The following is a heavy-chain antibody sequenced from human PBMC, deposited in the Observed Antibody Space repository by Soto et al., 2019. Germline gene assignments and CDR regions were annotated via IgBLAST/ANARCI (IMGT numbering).Heavy chain of an antibody. D-gene: IGHD4-17*01. Sequence: QVQLVQSGAEVKKPGASVKVSCKASGYTFTNYYLHWVRQAPGQGLEWMGRINPGDGSTTYAQKFQGRVTRARDTYTSTVNMELSSLRSEDTAVYYCARDPLSDYVDYGDFDYWGQGTLVTVSS. CDR3: ARDPLSDYVDYGDFDY. CDR1: GYTFTNYY. J-gene: IGHJ4*02. CDR2: INPGDGST. V-gene: IGHV1-46*01.